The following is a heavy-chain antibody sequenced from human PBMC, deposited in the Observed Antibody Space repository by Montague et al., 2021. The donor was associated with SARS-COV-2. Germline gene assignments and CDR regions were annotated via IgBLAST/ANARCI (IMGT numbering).Heavy chain of an antibody. CDR2: IYHSGST. J-gene: IGHJ4*02. CDR1: GGSISSINW. CDR3: ARTGYSSGWHSLDY. Sequence: SETLSLTCVVSGGSISSINWWSWVRQPPGKGLGWIGEIYHSGSTNYNPSLKSRVIIPVDKSKNQFSLKLSSVTAADTAVYYCARTGYSSGWHSLDYWGQGTLVTVSS. V-gene: IGHV4-4*02. D-gene: IGHD6-19*01.